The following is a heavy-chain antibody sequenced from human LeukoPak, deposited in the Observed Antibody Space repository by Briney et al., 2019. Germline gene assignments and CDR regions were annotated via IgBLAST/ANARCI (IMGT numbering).Heavy chain of an antibody. CDR2: IFYSGGT. D-gene: IGHD3-10*01. CDR3: AKSNGYGLVGI. CDR1: GGSINTPNYY. Sequence: SQTLSLTCTVSGGSINTPNYYWGWIRQTPGKGLEWIGNIFYSGGTYYSPSLTSRVTISLDTSRNQFSLKLNSVTAADTAVYYCAKSNGYGLVGIWGQGTMVTVSS. V-gene: IGHV4-39*07. J-gene: IGHJ3*02.